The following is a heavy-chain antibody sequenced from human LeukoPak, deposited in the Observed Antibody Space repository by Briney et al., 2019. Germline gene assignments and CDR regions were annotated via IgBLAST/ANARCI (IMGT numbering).Heavy chain of an antibody. CDR3: ARTPYSSGGFDY. D-gene: IGHD6-19*01. CDR2: VSYDGSNK. J-gene: IGHJ4*02. CDR1: GFTFSSYA. Sequence: TGGSLGLSCAASGFTFSSYAMHWVRQAPGKGLEWVAVVSYDGSNKYYADSVKGRFTISRDNSKNTLYLQMNSLRAEDTAVYYCARTPYSSGGFDYWSQGTLVTVSS. V-gene: IGHV3-30-3*01.